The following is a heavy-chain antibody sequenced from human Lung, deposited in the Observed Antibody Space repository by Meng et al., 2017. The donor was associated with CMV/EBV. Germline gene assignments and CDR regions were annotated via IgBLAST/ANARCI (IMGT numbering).Heavy chain of an antibody. J-gene: IGHJ6*02. Sequence: GGSXRLXCAASGFTFNNYWMTWVRQAPGKGLEWVANIKQDGSEKYYVDSVKGRFPVSRDNAKNSLYLQMNSLRAEDTAVYYCAKISDFWSGSDVWGQGTTVTASS. V-gene: IGHV3-7*01. D-gene: IGHD3-3*01. CDR1: GFTFNNYW. CDR3: AKISDFWSGSDV. CDR2: IKQDGSEK.